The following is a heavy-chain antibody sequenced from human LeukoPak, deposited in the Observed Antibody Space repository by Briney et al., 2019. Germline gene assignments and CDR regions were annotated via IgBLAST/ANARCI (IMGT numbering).Heavy chain of an antibody. CDR1: GGSFSGYY. CDR3: AREYFDYGRQPVPPHDAFDI. V-gene: IGHV4-34*01. Sequence: SETLSLTCAVYGGSFSGYYWSWIRQPPGKGLEWIGEINHSGSTNYNPSLKSRVTISVDTSKNQFSLKLSSVTAADTAVYYCAREYFDYGRQPVPPHDAFDIWGQGTMVTVSS. CDR2: INHSGST. D-gene: IGHD4-17*01. J-gene: IGHJ3*02.